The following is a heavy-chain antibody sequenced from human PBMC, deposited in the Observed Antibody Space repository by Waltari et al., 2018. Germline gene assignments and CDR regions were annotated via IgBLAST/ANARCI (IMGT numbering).Heavy chain of an antibody. J-gene: IGHJ6*02. V-gene: IGHV3-30*04. CDR2: ISYNERNT. D-gene: IGHD3-22*01. CDR3: ARDYCDRTNCHGMDV. CDR1: EFTFSSYA. Sequence: QVQLVESGGDVVQPGRSLRSSCAAPEFTFSSYAMHWVRQAPGKGLEWVAVISYNERNTYYVDSVKGRFTISRDNSKKMLYLQMNNLRAEDTAVYYCARDYCDRTNCHGMDVWGQGTTVTVSS.